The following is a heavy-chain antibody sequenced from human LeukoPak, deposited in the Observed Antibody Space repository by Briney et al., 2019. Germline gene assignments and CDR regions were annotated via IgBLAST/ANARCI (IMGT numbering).Heavy chain of an antibody. Sequence: SETLSLTCTVSGGPISSYYWSWIRQPPGKGLEWIGYIYYSGSTNYNPSLKSRVTISVDTSKNQFSLKLSSVTAADTAVYYCASSSYCSGGSCLFDYWGQGTLSPSPQ. CDR1: GGPISSYY. J-gene: IGHJ4*02. CDR2: IYYSGST. CDR3: ASSSYCSGGSCLFDY. V-gene: IGHV4-59*01. D-gene: IGHD2-15*01.